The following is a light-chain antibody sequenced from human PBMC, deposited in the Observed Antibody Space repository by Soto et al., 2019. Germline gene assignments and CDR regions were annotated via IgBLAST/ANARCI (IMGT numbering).Light chain of an antibody. J-gene: IGLJ2*01. CDR2: DVT. CDR3: GSYTASGTLV. CDR1: SSDVGGYNY. V-gene: IGLV2-14*03. Sequence: QSALSQPASVSGSPGQSITVSCTGTSSDVGGYNYVSWYQQYPGKAPKLIIYDVTDRPSRVSNRFSGSKSGNTASLTSSGLQAEDEADYYCGSYTASGTLVFGGGTKLTV.